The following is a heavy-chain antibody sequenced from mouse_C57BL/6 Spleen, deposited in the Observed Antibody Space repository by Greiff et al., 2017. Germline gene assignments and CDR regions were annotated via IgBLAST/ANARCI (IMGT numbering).Heavy chain of an antibody. Sequence: QVQLQQPGAELVMPGASVKLSCKASGYTFTSYWMHWVKQRPGQGLEWIGKIDPSDSDTNYNQKFKDKATVTVDKSSSTAYMQLSSLTSEDSAVYYCARDYYYGSSSFDYWGQGTTLTVSS. CDR1: GYTFTSYW. V-gene: IGHV1-69*01. J-gene: IGHJ2*01. D-gene: IGHD1-1*01. CDR3: ARDYYYGSSSFDY. CDR2: IDPSDSDT.